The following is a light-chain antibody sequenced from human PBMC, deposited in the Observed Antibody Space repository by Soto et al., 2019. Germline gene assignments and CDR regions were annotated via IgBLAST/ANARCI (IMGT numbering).Light chain of an antibody. CDR3: QQYYKWPQWT. CDR2: GPA. V-gene: IGKV3-15*01. J-gene: IGKJ1*01. Sequence: EIVLTQPPATLSAYPGERANLSCRASESVLDYLAWFQQRPGQSPRLLIYGPATRATGIPGRFRGSGSGTEFTLTITSLQSEDFAVYYCQQYYKWPQWTIGQGTKVDI. CDR1: ESVLDY.